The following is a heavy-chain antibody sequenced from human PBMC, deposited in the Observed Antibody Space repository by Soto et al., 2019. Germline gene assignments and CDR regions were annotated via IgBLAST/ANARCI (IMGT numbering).Heavy chain of an antibody. CDR1: GGSISSCGYY. Sequence: SETLSLTCTVSGGSISSCGYYWIWIRQHPGKGLEGIGYIYYSGSTNYNPSLKSPVTISVDTSKNQFSLKLSSVTAADTAVYYCARESGMVRGVILWANWFDPWGQGTLVTVSS. D-gene: IGHD3-10*01. J-gene: IGHJ5*02. CDR3: ARESGMVRGVILWANWFDP. V-gene: IGHV4-61*08. CDR2: IYYSGST.